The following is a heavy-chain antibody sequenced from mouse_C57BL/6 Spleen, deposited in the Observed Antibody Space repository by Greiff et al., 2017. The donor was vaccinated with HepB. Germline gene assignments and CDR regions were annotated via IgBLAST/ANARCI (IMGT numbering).Heavy chain of an antibody. D-gene: IGHD1-1*01. J-gene: IGHJ1*03. CDR3: ASPFITTAHWYFDV. CDR1: GFSLTSYG. CDR2: IWSGGST. V-gene: IGHV2-2*01. Sequence: VQLQESGPGLVQPSQSLSITCTVSGFSLTSYGVHWVRQSPGKGLEWLGVIWSGGSTDYNAAFISRLSISKDNSKSQVFFKMNSLQADDTAIYYCASPFITTAHWYFDVWGTGTTVTVSS.